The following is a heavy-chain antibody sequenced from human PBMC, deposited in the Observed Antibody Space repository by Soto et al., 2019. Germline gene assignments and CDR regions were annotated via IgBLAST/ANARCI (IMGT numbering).Heavy chain of an antibody. CDR2: INHSGST. CDR1: GGSFSGYY. D-gene: IGHD2-15*01. V-gene: IGHV4-34*01. Sequence: QVQLQQWGAGLLKPSETLSLTCAVYGGSFSGYYWSWIRQPPGKGLEWIGEINHSGSTNYNPSLKSRVTISVDTSKNQFSLKLSSVTAADTAVYYCARTRPSSLGYCSGGSCSNAYGMDVWGQGTTVTVSS. J-gene: IGHJ6*02. CDR3: ARTRPSSLGYCSGGSCSNAYGMDV.